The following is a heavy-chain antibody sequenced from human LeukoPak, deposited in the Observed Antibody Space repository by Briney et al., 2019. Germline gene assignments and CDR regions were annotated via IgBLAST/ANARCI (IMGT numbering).Heavy chain of an antibody. CDR1: GGSISSYY. V-gene: IGHV4-59*12. CDR2: IYYSGST. J-gene: IGHJ5*02. CDR3: ARGGGRSNSWYKTSGCWFDP. D-gene: IGHD6-13*01. Sequence: PSGTLSLTCTVSGGSISSYYWSWIRQPPGKGLEWIGYIYYSGSTNYNPSLKSRVTISVDTSKNQFSLKLSSVTAADTAVYYCARGGGRSNSWYKTSGCWFDPWGQGTLVTVSS.